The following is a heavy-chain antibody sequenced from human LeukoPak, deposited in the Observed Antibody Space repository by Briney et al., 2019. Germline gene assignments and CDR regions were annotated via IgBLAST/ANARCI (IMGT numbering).Heavy chain of an antibody. D-gene: IGHD3-10*01. CDR3: AKDRGSGRVRGVIINY. CDR1: GFTFSSYG. V-gene: IGHV3-30*18. J-gene: IGHJ4*02. Sequence: GRSLRLSCAASGFTFSSYGMHWVRQAPGKGLEWVAVISFDGRNIYYADSVKGRFTISRDNSKNTLYLQMNILRAEDTAVYYCAKDRGSGRVRGVIINYWGQGTLVTVSS. CDR2: ISFDGRNI.